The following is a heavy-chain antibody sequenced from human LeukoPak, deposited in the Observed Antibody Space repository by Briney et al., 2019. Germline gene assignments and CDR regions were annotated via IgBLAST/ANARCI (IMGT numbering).Heavy chain of an antibody. Sequence: SETLSLTCTASGGSISSYYWSWIRQPPGKGLEWIGYIYYSGSTNYNPSLKSRVTISVDTSKNQFSLKLSSVTAADTAVYYCARGDVDTAMVTWGQGTLVTVSS. CDR3: ARGDVDTAMVT. J-gene: IGHJ5*02. CDR1: GGSISSYY. V-gene: IGHV4-59*01. CDR2: IYYSGST. D-gene: IGHD5-18*01.